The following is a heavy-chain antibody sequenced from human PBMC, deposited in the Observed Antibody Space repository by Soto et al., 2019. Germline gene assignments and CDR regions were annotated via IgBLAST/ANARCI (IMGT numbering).Heavy chain of an antibody. CDR2: ISSNGGST. D-gene: IGHD3-16*01. CDR3: AREGGGYYFDY. V-gene: IGHV3-64*01. Sequence: ESGGGLVQPGGSLRLSCAASGFTFSSYAMHWVRQAPGKGLEYVSAISSNGGSTYYANSVKGRFTISRDNSKNTLYLQMGSLRAEDMAVYYCAREGGGYYFDYVGQGTLVTVSS. J-gene: IGHJ4*02. CDR1: GFTFSSYA.